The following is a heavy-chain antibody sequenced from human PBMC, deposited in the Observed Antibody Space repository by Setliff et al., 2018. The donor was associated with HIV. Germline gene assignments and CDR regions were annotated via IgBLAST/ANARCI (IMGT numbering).Heavy chain of an antibody. CDR2: MNPNSGNT. D-gene: IGHD6-19*01. V-gene: IGHV1-18*01. CDR1: GFTFNHYG. J-gene: IGHJ6*02. CDR3: ARLGSGWSDSYYYAMDI. Sequence: ASVKVSCKTSGFTFNHYGITWVRQAPGQGLEWMGWMNPNSGNTGYAQKFQGRVTMTVDTSTSRAYMELRSLRSDDTAVYFCARLGSGWSDSYYYAMDIWGQGTTVPVSS.